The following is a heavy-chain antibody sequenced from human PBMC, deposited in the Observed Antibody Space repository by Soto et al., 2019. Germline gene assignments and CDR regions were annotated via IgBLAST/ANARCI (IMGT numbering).Heavy chain of an antibody. Sequence: WNACGGTIDSNSRCWVQQETGQGLEWMGGIIPIFGTANYAQKFQGRVTITADESTSTAYMELSSLRSEDTAVYYCARDQMVRGAFPSGGMDVWV. CDR3: ARDQMVRGAFPSGGMDV. CDR1: GGTIDSNS. J-gene: IGHJ6*04. D-gene: IGHD3-10*01. V-gene: IGHV1-69*01. CDR2: IIPIFGTA.